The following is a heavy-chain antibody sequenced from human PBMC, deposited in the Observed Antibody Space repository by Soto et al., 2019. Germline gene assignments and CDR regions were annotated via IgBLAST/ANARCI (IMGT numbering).Heavy chain of an antibody. CDR2: IIPLFGTA. CDR3: AIYLRFLEWLPQLDY. J-gene: IGHJ4*02. V-gene: IGHV1-69*01. D-gene: IGHD3-3*01. CDR1: GGTFSSYA. Sequence: QVQLVQSGAEVKKPGSSVKVSCKASGGTFSSYALSWVRQAPGQGLEWMGGIIPLFGTANYEQKFQGRVTITADESTSTAYMELSSLRAEDTAVYYCAIYLRFLEWLPQLDYWGQGTLVTVSS.